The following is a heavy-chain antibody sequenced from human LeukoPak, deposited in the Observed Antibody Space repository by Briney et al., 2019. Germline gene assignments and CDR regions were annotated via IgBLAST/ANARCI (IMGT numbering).Heavy chain of an antibody. CDR1: RFTFDDYA. CDR3: AKEGINDFWSGYSYYFDY. Sequence: GGSLRLSCAASRFTFDDYAMHWVRQAPGKGLEWVSLISGDGGSTYYADSVKGRFTISRDNSKNSLYLQMNSLRTEDTALYYCAKEGINDFWSGYSYYFDYWGQGTLVTVSS. J-gene: IGHJ4*02. D-gene: IGHD3-3*01. V-gene: IGHV3-43*02. CDR2: ISGDGGST.